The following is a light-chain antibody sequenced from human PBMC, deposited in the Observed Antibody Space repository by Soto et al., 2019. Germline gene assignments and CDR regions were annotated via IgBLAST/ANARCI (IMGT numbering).Light chain of an antibody. CDR1: SSDVGGYNY. J-gene: IGLJ1*01. CDR2: DVS. Sequence: QSALTQPASVSGSPGQSITISCTGTSSDVGGYNYVSWYQQRPGKAPKLMIYDVSDRPSGVSNRFSGSESGNTASLTISGLQAEDEADYYCSSYTSSSTFVFGTGTKLTVL. V-gene: IGLV2-14*01. CDR3: SSYTSSSTFV.